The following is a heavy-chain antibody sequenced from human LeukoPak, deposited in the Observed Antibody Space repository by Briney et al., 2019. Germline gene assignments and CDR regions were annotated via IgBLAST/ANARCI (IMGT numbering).Heavy chain of an antibody. Sequence: ASVKVSCKTSGYTFTDSYMHWVRQAPGQGLEWIGWINPNAGDTTYTQGFHGRVTMTRDTSISTVYMELNSLKLDDTAVYYCTREGRVGVPFDYWGQGTLVTVSS. D-gene: IGHD2-15*01. CDR2: INPNAGDT. J-gene: IGHJ4*02. CDR3: TREGRVGVPFDY. V-gene: IGHV1-2*02. CDR1: GYTFTDSY.